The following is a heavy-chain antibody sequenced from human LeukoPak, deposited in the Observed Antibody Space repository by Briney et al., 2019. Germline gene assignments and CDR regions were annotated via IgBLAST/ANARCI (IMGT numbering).Heavy chain of an antibody. J-gene: IGHJ4*02. D-gene: IGHD5-12*01. CDR2: IWYDGSNK. V-gene: IGHV3-33*01. CDR1: GFTFSSYG. Sequence: GGSLRLSCAASGFTFSSYGMHWVRQAPGKGLEWVAVIWYDGSNKYYADSVKGRFTISRDNSKNTLYLQMNSLRAEDTAVYYCAGALGYSGYDSGYYFDYWGQGTLVTVSS. CDR3: AGALGYSGYDSGYYFDY.